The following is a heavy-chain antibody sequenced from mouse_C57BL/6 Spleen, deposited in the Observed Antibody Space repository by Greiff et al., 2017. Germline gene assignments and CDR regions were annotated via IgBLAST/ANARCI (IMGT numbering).Heavy chain of an antibody. V-gene: IGHV1-82*01. CDR1: GYAFSSSW. CDR2: IYPGDGDT. D-gene: IGHD1-1*01. J-gene: IGHJ2*01. CDR3: AHRYYGSSYYFDY. Sequence: QVQLQQSGPELVKPGASVKISCKASGYAFSSSWMNWVKQRPGKGLEWIGRIYPGDGDTNYNGKFKGKATLTADKSSSTAYMQLSSLTSEDSAVYFCAHRYYGSSYYFDYWGQGTTLTVSS.